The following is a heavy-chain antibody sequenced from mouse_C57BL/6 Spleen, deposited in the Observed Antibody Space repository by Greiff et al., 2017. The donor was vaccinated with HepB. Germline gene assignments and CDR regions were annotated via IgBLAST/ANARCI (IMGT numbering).Heavy chain of an antibody. CDR3: ARARYYDAMDY. CDR1: GYTFTSYW. CDR2: INPSNGGT. V-gene: IGHV1-53*01. J-gene: IGHJ4*01. Sequence: VQLQQPGTELVKPGASVKLSCKASGYTFTSYWMHWVKQTPGQGLEWIGNINPSNGGTNYNEKFKSKATLTVDNSSSTAYMQLSRLTSEDSAVYYCARARYYDAMDYWGQGTSVTVSS.